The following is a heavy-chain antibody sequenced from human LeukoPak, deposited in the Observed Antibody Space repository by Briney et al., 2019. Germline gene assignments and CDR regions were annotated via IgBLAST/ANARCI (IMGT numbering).Heavy chain of an antibody. J-gene: IGHJ4*02. Sequence: SETLSLTCTVSGGSISSSDYYWGWIRQPPGKGLEWIGNIYYSGSTYYNPSLKSRVTISVDTSKNQFSLKLSSVTAADTAGYYCARRVFASGRQDYWGQGTLVTVSS. CDR2: IYYSGST. V-gene: IGHV4-39*01. CDR1: GGSISSSDYY. D-gene: IGHD3-10*01. CDR3: ARRVFASGRQDY.